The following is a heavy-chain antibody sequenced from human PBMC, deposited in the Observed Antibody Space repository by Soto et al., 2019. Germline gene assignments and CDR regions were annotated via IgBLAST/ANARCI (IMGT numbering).Heavy chain of an antibody. CDR2: IIPIFGTA. D-gene: IGHD6-19*01. J-gene: IGHJ4*02. CDR3: AREGSSGWYGGQYYFDY. Sequence: GDSVKVSCKASGGTFSSYAISWVRQAPGQGLEWMGGIIPIFGTANYAQKFQGRVTITADESTSTAYMELSSLRSEDTAVYYCAREGSSGWYGGQYYFDYWGQGTLVTVSS. CDR1: GGTFSSYA. V-gene: IGHV1-69*13.